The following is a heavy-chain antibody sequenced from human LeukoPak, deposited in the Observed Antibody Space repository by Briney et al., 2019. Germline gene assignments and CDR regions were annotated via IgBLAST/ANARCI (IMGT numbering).Heavy chain of an antibody. J-gene: IGHJ3*01. CDR3: TKSDGYGLIRT. D-gene: IGHD3-10*01. Sequence: SETLSLTCTVSGGSISSSSYYWGWIRQPPGKGLEWIGSIYYSGSTYYNPSLKSRVTISVDTSKNQFSLKVISMTAADTAVYYCTKSDGYGLIRTCGRGTMVTVSS. CDR1: GGSISSSSYY. V-gene: IGHV4-39*07. CDR2: IYYSGST.